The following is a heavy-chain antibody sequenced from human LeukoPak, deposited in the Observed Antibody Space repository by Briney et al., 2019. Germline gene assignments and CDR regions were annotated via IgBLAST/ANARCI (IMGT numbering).Heavy chain of an antibody. CDR2: ISSSGSTI. Sequence: GGSLRLSCAASGFTFSDYYMSWIRQAPGKGLEWVSYISSSGSTIYYADSVKGRFTISRDNAKNSLYLQMNSLRAEGTAVYYCATSYDILTGGGRAFDYWGQGTLVTVSS. J-gene: IGHJ4*02. CDR3: ATSYDILTGGGRAFDY. V-gene: IGHV3-11*01. CDR1: GFTFSDYY. D-gene: IGHD3-9*01.